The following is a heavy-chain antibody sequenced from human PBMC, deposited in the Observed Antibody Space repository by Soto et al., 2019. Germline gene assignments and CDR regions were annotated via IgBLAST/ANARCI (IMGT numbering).Heavy chain of an antibody. Sequence: QVQLVESGGGVVQPGGSLRLSCAASGFIFSSYGMQWVRQSPGEGLEWVATTANDGSAQYYADSVKGRFTISRDNSKHTLFLQMESLRPEDTGVYYCAKSSGGSSWYPPDHWGQGTRVTVSS. D-gene: IGHD6-13*01. CDR3: AKSSGGSSWYPPDH. J-gene: IGHJ4*02. CDR1: GFIFSSYG. V-gene: IGHV3-30*18. CDR2: TANDGSAQ.